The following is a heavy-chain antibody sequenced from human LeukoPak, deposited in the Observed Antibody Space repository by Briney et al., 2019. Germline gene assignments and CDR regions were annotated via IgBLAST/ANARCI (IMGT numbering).Heavy chain of an antibody. CDR2: ISDDGSRQ. J-gene: IGHJ4*02. CDR1: GFTFSNYA. Sequence: TGGSLRLSCAATGFTFSNYAFHWGRQAPGKGLEWVAFISDDGSRQHYADSVKGRFTISRDNSKNTLNLQMNSLRAEDTAVYYCVKDRTGTYTLDYWGQGTLVTVSS. V-gene: IGHV3-30-3*01. CDR3: VKDRTGTYTLDY. D-gene: IGHD3-10*01.